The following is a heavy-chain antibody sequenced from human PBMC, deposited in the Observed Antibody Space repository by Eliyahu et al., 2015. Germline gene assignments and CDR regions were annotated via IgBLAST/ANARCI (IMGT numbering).Heavy chain of an antibody. Sequence: QPQLYESGPGLVKPSETLSLTCILYHDTXASSSYYWGWIRQSPGKGPEWIGSIYYSGRTYYDPALKSRVTISVDTSKNQFSLKLRSVTAADTAIYYCARHGSGSYYRKFYFDYWGQGNMVAVSA. CDR1: HDTXASSSYY. CDR3: ARHGSGSYYRKFYFDY. CDR2: IYYSGRT. V-gene: IGHV4-39*01. D-gene: IGHD3-10*01. J-gene: IGHJ4*02.